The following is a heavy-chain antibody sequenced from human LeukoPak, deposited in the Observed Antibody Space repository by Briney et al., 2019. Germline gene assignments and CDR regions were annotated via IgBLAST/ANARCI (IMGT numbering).Heavy chain of an antibody. CDR3: ARAYGKQQLVGDY. D-gene: IGHD6-13*01. CDR2: ISGSGNST. V-gene: IGHV3-23*01. J-gene: IGHJ4*02. CDR1: GFTFNNYA. Sequence: GGSLRLSCAASGFTFNNYAMIWVRQAPGKGLEWVSVISGSGNSTYYADSVKGRFTISRDNSKNTLYLQINSLRAEDTAVYYCARAYGKQQLVGDYWGQGTLVTVSS.